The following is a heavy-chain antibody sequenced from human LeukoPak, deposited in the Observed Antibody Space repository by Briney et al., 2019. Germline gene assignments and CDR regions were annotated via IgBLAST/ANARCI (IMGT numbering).Heavy chain of an antibody. CDR1: GFTFSSCA. CDR3: ARERGYCSSTSCDLAFEI. J-gene: IGHJ3*02. D-gene: IGHD2-2*01. Sequence: GGSLRLSCVTSGFTFSSCAMSWVRQAPGKGLECVSTISGTGGSTYYADSVKGRFTISRDNSKNTLYLQMSSLRAEDTAVYYCARERGYCSSTSCDLAFEIWGQGTMVTVSS. CDR2: ISGTGGST. V-gene: IGHV3-23*01.